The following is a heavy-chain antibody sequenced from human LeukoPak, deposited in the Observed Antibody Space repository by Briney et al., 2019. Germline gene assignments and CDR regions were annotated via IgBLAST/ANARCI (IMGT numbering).Heavy chain of an antibody. J-gene: IGHJ6*02. CDR1: GGSISSGDYY. CDR2: IYYSGST. Sequence: SQTLSLTCTVSGGSISSGDYYWSWIRQPPGKGLEWIGYIYYSGSTYYNPSLKSRVTISVDTSKNQFSLKLRSVTAAATAVYYCASSDILTGSYGMDVWGQGTTVTVSS. CDR3: ASSDILTGSYGMDV. V-gene: IGHV4-30-4*01. D-gene: IGHD3-9*01.